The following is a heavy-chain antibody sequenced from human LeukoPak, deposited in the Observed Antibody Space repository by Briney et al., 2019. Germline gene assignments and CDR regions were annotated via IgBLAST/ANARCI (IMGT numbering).Heavy chain of an antibody. Sequence: SGPTLVKPTQTLTLTCTFSGFSLSTSGVGVGWMRQPPGKALEWLALIYWDDDKRYSPSLKSRLTITKDTSKNQVVLTMTNMDPVDTATYYCALTYYYDSSGYFDYWGQGTLVTVSS. CDR2: IYWDDDK. D-gene: IGHD3-22*01. CDR1: GFSLSTSGVG. V-gene: IGHV2-5*02. CDR3: ALTYYYDSSGYFDY. J-gene: IGHJ4*02.